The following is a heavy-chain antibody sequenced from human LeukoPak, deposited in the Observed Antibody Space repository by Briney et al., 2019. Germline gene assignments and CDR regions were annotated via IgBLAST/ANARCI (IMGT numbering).Heavy chain of an antibody. Sequence: SETLSLTCTVSGGSISTYYWSWIRQPPGKGLEWIGYIYYSGSTNYNPSLQSRVTISVDTSKNQFSLKLSSVTAADTAVYYCASAGASSGYSPLHYWGQGTLVTVSS. D-gene: IGHD3-22*01. V-gene: IGHV4-59*01. CDR1: GGSISTYY. CDR3: ASAGASSGYSPLHY. J-gene: IGHJ4*02. CDR2: IYYSGST.